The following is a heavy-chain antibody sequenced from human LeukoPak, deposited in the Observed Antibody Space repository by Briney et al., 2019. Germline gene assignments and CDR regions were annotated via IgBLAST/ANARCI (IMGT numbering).Heavy chain of an antibody. CDR3: ARPRNYGSGDYYNDY. D-gene: IGHD3-10*01. V-gene: IGHV4-59*08. J-gene: IGHJ4*02. CDR2: VHYSGSA. Sequence: SETLSLTCTVSGGSISSYYWSWIRQPPGKGLEWIGYVHYSGSANYNPSLKSRVTVSVDTSKNQFSLRLSSVTAADTAVYYCARPRNYGSGDYYNDYWGQGALVTVSS. CDR1: GGSISSYY.